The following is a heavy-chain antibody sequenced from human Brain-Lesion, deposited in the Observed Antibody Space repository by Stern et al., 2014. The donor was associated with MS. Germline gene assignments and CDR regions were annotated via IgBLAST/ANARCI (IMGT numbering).Heavy chain of an antibody. D-gene: IGHD2-15*01. Sequence: QVQLQESGPGLVKPSETLSLTCTVAGGSVSSTSYAWAWIRQPPGKGLEWIGTIYYRGNTYYSPSLKGRPTISLDTVNNPFSLTLRSVTAADTAVYYCAGEEDIRYCSGGSCTGNWFDPWGQGTLVTVSS. CDR1: GGSVSSTSYA. CDR3: AGEEDIRYCSGGSCTGNWFDP. V-gene: IGHV4-39*01. J-gene: IGHJ5*02. CDR2: IYYRGNT.